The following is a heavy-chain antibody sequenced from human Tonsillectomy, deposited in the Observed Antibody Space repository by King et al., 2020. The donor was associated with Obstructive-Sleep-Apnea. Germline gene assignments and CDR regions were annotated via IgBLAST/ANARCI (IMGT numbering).Heavy chain of an antibody. CDR1: GYTFTGYY. D-gene: IGHD3-3*01. Sequence: VQLQESGAEVKKPGASVKVSCKASGYTFTGYYMHWVRQAPGQGLEWMGWINPNSGGTNYAQKFQGWVTMTRDTSSSTAYRELSRLRSDETAVYYCARGRRITIFGVVMQRMYNWFDPWGQGTLVTVSS. CDR2: INPNSGGT. V-gene: IGHV1-2*04. J-gene: IGHJ5*02. CDR3: ARGRRITIFGVVMQRMYNWFDP.